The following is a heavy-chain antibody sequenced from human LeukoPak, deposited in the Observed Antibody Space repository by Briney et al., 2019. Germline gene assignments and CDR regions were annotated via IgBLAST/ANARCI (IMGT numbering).Heavy chain of an antibody. CDR3: ARSDDFWSGYQQSIYYYGMDV. D-gene: IGHD3-3*01. V-gene: IGHV4-39*07. J-gene: IGHJ6*02. Sequence: SETLSLTCTVSGGSISSSSYYWGWIRQPPGKGLEWIGSIYYSGSTNYNPSLKSRVTISVDTSKNQFSLKLSSVTAADTAVYYCARSDDFWSGYQQSIYYYGMDVWGQGTTVTVSS. CDR2: IYYSGST. CDR1: GGSISSSSYY.